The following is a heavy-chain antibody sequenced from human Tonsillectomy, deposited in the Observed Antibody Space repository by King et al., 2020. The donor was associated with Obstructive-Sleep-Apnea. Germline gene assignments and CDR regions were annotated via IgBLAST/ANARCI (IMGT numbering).Heavy chain of an antibody. J-gene: IGHJ4*02. CDR1: GFNVSGNY. CDR3: SYGGSSFPDY. Sequence: VQLVESGGGLVQPGGCLRRSCAAAGFNVSGNYMSWVRKAPGKGLEWVSVFYSGVSTSDADSVKGRFTISRHNSKYTLYLQMNSLSAEDTAVYYCSYGGSSFPDYWGQGTLVTVSS. V-gene: IGHV3-53*04. D-gene: IGHD3-16*01. CDR2: FYSGVST.